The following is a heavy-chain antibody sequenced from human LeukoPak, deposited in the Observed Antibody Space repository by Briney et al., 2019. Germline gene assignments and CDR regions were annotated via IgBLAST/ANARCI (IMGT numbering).Heavy chain of an antibody. CDR3: ARGIVPSHPLWLHGSFDY. Sequence: GGSLRLPCATSGLTFSTYGMTCVSQAPGKGLEWVAHIKQDGSEKYYVDSVKGRFTISRDNAKNSLYLQMNSLRAEATAVYYCARGIVPSHPLWLHGSFDYWGQGTLVTVSS. V-gene: IGHV3-7*03. CDR1: GLTFSTYG. J-gene: IGHJ4*02. D-gene: IGHD5-12*01. CDR2: IKQDGSEK.